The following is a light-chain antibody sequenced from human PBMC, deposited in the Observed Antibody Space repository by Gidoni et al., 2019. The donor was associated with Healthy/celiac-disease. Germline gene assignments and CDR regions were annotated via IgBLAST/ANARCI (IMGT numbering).Light chain of an antibody. Sequence: QSVLTQPPSVSAAPGQKVTIPCSGSSSNIGNNYVSWYQQLPGTAPKLLIYDNNKRRSGIPERFSGAKSGTSATLGITGLQTGDEADDYCGTWDSSLSAGVFGGGTKLTVL. CDR1: SSNIGNNY. V-gene: IGLV1-51*01. CDR2: DNN. J-gene: IGLJ2*01. CDR3: GTWDSSLSAGV.